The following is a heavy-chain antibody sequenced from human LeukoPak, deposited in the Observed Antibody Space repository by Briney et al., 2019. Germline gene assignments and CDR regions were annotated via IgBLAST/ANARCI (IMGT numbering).Heavy chain of an antibody. CDR3: AKGFPDSSGWQRIFDY. J-gene: IGHJ4*02. CDR2: ISWNRGNI. CDR1: GFTFDDYA. Sequence: PGRSLRLSCAASGFTFDDYAMHWVRQAPGKGLEWVSGISWNRGNIGYADSVKGRFTISRDNAKNSLYLQMNSLRAEDTALYYCAKGFPDSSGWQRIFDYWGQGTLVTVSS. V-gene: IGHV3-9*01. D-gene: IGHD6-19*01.